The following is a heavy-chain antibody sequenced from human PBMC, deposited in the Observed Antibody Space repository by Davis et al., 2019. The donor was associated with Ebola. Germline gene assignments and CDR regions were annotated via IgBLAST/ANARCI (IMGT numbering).Heavy chain of an antibody. CDR3: ARRVLVRGVLHYGMDV. V-gene: IGHV3-74*01. CDR2: INSDGSST. Sequence: HTGGSLRLSCAASGFTFSSYWMHWVRQAPGKGLVWVSRINSDGSSTSYADSVKGRFTISRDNSKNTLYLQMNSLRAEDTAVYHCARRVLVRGVLHYGMDVWGKGTTVTVSS. CDR1: GFTFSSYW. J-gene: IGHJ6*04. D-gene: IGHD3-10*01.